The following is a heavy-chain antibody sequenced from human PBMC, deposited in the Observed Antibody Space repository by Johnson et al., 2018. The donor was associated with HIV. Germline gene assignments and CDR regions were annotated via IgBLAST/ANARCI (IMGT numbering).Heavy chain of an antibody. V-gene: IGHV3-20*04. J-gene: IGHJ3*01. CDR2: INWNGVRT. Sequence: VQLVESGGGVVQPGRSLRLSCAASGFTFSSYAMHWVRQAPGKGLEWVSGINWNGVRTAYPDSMKGRFTISRDNAKNSLYLQMNSLRAEDTAFYYCAKEESGSFLAFDFWGQGTMVTVSS. CDR3: AKEESGSFLAFDF. CDR1: GFTFSSYA. D-gene: IGHD1-26*01.